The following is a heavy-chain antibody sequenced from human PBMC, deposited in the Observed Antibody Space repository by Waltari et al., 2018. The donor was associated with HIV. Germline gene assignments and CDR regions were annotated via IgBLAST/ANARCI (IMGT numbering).Heavy chain of an antibody. Sequence: EVKLVESGGGLVQSGRSLRLSCTASGFTFGAYAMSWFRQAPGKGGEWVGFIRSKTYGGKTEHAASVKDRFTISRDDSKSIAYLQMNSLKTEDTAVYYCSRSRGYSYGYADYWGQGTLVTVSS. CDR2: IRSKTYGGKT. CDR1: GFTFGAYA. CDR3: SRSRGYSYGYADY. D-gene: IGHD5-18*01. J-gene: IGHJ4*02. V-gene: IGHV3-49*03.